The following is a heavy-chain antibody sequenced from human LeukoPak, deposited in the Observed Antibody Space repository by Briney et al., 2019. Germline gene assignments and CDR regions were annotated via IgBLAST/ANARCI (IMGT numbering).Heavy chain of an antibody. J-gene: IGHJ4*02. CDR2: ISYDGSNK. CDR1: GFTFSSYG. CDR3: ARGPMVRGVIIRRSKSGYFDY. Sequence: GGSLRLSCAASGFTFSSYGMHWVRQAPGKGLEWVAVISYDGSNKYYADSVKGRFTISRDNAKNSLYLQMNSLRAEDTAVYYCARGPMVRGVIIRRSKSGYFDYWGQGTLVTVSS. V-gene: IGHV3-30*03. D-gene: IGHD3-10*01.